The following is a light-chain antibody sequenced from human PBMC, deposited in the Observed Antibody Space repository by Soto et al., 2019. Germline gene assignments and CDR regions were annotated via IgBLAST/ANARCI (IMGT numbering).Light chain of an antibody. CDR1: SSNIGAGYD. CDR3: QSYDSSLSGGV. Sequence: QAVVTQPPSVSGAPGQRVTISCTGSSSNIGAGYDVHWYQQLPGTAPKLLIYGNSNRPSGVPDRFSGSKSGTSAPLAITGLHAEDEADYYCQSYDSSLSGGVFGGGTQLTVL. V-gene: IGLV1-40*01. CDR2: GNS. J-gene: IGLJ3*02.